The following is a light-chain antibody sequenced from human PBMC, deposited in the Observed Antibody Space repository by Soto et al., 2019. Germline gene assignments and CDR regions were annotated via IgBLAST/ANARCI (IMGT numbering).Light chain of an antibody. CDR3: QKLDTYPLI. J-gene: IGKJ5*01. V-gene: IGKV1-5*01. CDR1: QSISTW. CDR2: DAS. Sequence: DIPMTQSPSTVSASVGDSVTITCRASQSISTWLAWYQQKPGKAPKLLIYDASSLQSGVPLRFSGHGSGTEFTLTISSLQPEDFASYYCQKLDTYPLIFGQGTRLEI.